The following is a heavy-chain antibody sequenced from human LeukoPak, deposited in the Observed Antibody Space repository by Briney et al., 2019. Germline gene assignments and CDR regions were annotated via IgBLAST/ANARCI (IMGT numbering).Heavy chain of an antibody. J-gene: IGHJ3*02. CDR1: GRSDRSDSYY. D-gene: IGHD3-22*01. CDR2: VYYSGST. Sequence: SETLSLTCTLSGRSDRSDSYYCSWIRQPPGKGLEWIEYVYYSGSTNYNPSLKIRVTISVDTSKNKFSLKLSPVTAADTAVSYCARCRGYYSTCSFDIWGQGTLVTVSS. CDR3: ARCRGYYSTCSFDI. V-gene: IGHV4-61*01.